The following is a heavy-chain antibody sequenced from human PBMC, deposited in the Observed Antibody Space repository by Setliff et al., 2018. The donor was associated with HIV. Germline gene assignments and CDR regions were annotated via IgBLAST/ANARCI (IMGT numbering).Heavy chain of an antibody. J-gene: IGHJ2*01. D-gene: IGHD3-22*01. CDR1: GGSISSYY. CDR2: IYYSGSS. V-gene: IGHV4-59*01. CDR3: ASLSSGSDWYFDL. Sequence: PSETLSLTCTVSGGSISSYYWSWIRQPPGKGLEWIGYIYYSGSSNYNPPLKSRVTISVDTSKNHFSLKLSSVTAADTAVYYCASLSSGSDWYFDLWGRGTLVTVSS.